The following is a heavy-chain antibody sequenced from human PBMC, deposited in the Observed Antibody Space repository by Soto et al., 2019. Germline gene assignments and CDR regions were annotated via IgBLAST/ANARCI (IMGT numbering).Heavy chain of an antibody. J-gene: IGHJ4*02. CDR3: ARDLEFRDGNISHLDY. D-gene: IGHD3-10*01. CDR2: IIPIIGTP. V-gene: IGHV1-69*13. Sequence: SVKVSCKASGGTFRNHVLNWVRQAPGQGLEWMGGIIPIIGTPNYAQKFQGRVTITADASTNTVYLEVSSLRPQDTAVYYCARDLEFRDGNISHLDYWGQGTLVTVSS. CDR1: GGTFRNHV.